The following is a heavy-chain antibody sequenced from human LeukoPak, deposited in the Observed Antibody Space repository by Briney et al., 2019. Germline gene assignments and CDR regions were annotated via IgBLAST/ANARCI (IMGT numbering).Heavy chain of an antibody. CDR2: IDSDGGST. J-gene: IGHJ4*02. Sequence: GGSLRLSCAASGFTFSSYWMHWVRQAPGKGLVWVSRIDSDGGSTNYADSVKGRFTISRDNAKNSLYLQMNTLRAEDTAVYYCARDLTAAAGYFDYWGQGTLVTVSS. CDR1: GFTFSSYW. D-gene: IGHD6-13*01. CDR3: ARDLTAAAGYFDY. V-gene: IGHV3-74*01.